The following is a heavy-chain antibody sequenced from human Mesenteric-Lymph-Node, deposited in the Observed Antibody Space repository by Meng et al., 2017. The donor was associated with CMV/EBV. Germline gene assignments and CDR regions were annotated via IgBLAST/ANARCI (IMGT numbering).Heavy chain of an antibody. D-gene: IGHD6-19*01. V-gene: IGHV3-20*04. J-gene: IGHJ4*02. Sequence: GGSLRLSCAASGFTFDDYGMRWVRQAPGKGLEWVSGINWNGGSTGYADSVKGRFTISRDNAKNSLYLQMNSLRAEDTALYYCARVPSGWYFDYWGRGTLVTVSS. CDR2: INWNGGST. CDR1: GFTFDDYG. CDR3: ARVPSGWYFDY.